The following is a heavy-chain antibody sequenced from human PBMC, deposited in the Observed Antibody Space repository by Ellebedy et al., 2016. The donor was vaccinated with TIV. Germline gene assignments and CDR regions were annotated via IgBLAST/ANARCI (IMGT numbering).Heavy chain of an antibody. CDR2: VNPSGGST. CDR1: GYTFTRYY. J-gene: IGHJ4*02. Sequence: AASVKVSCKASGYTFTRYYMHWVRQAPGQGLEWMGIVNPSGGSTSYAQKLQGRVTMTRDTSTSTVYMELSSLRSEDTAIYYGGRDWGKFDYWGQGTLVTVSS. D-gene: IGHD3-16*01. V-gene: IGHV1-46*04. CDR3: GRDWGKFDY.